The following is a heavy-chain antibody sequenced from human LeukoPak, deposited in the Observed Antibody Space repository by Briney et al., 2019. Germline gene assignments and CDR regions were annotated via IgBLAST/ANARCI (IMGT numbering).Heavy chain of an antibody. CDR1: GFTFSSYS. Sequence: GGSLRLSCAASGFTFSSYSMNWVRQAPGKGLEWVSYISSSSSTIYYADSVKGRFTISRDNAKNSLYLQMNSLRAEDTAVYYCARDLKTMVRGVIVGRSGWGQGTLVTVSS. V-gene: IGHV3-48*01. CDR3: ARDLKTMVRGVIVGRSG. D-gene: IGHD3-10*01. CDR2: ISSSSSTI. J-gene: IGHJ4*02.